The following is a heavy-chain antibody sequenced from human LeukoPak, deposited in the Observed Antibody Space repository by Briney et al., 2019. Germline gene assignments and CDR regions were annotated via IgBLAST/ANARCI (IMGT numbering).Heavy chain of an antibody. J-gene: IGHJ4*02. D-gene: IGHD6-19*01. Sequence: PGGSLRLSCAASGFTLSSYSMNWVRQAPGKGLEWVSSISSSSSYIYYADSVKGRFTISRDNAKNSLYLQMNSLRAEDTAVYYCATVGDGYSSGWYHYWGQGTLATVSS. CDR3: ATVGDGYSSGWYHY. V-gene: IGHV3-21*04. CDR2: ISSSSSYI. CDR1: GFTLSSYS.